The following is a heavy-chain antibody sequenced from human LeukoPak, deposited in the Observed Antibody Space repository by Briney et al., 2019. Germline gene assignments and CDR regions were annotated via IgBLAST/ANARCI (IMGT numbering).Heavy chain of an antibody. CDR3: ARDYGDHRVDY. D-gene: IGHD4-17*01. CDR2: IHYSGKT. J-gene: IGHJ4*02. Sequence: PSETLSLICTVSSGSISSGAYYWGWIRQPPGKGLEWIGTIHYSGKTYYNPSLKSRITISIDTSKKQFALKLSSVTAADTAVYYCARDYGDHRVDYWGQGTLVTVSS. V-gene: IGHV4-39*06. CDR1: SGSISSGAYY.